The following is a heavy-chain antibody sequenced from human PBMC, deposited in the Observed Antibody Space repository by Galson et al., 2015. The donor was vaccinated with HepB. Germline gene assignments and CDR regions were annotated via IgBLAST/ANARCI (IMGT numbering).Heavy chain of an antibody. V-gene: IGHV3-21*01. CDR2: ISSSSSYI. Sequence: SLRLSCAASGFTFSSYSMNWVRQAPGKGLEWVSSISSSSSYIYYADSVKGRFTISRDNAKNSLYLQMNSLRAEDTAVYYCASSPTSTDAFDIWGQGTMVTVSS. CDR1: GFTFSSYS. CDR3: ASSPTSTDAFDI. J-gene: IGHJ3*02.